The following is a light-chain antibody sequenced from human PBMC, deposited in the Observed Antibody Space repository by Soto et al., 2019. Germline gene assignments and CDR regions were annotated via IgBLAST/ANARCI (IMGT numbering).Light chain of an antibody. CDR3: CSYEDSSTYVA. CDR2: EGI. Sequence: QSALTQPASVSGSPGQSITISCTGPSSDVGKNNLVSWYQHHPGKAPKLMIYEGIKRPSGVSNRFSGSKSGNTASLTISGLQAEDEADYYCCSYEDSSTYVAFGGGTKVTVL. CDR1: SSDVGKNNL. V-gene: IGLV2-23*01. J-gene: IGLJ2*01.